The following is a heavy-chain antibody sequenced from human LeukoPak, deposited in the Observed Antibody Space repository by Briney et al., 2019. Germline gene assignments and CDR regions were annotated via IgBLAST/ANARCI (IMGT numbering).Heavy chain of an antibody. CDR3: VREDFVVIPAAMRGDY. J-gene: IGHJ4*02. CDR2: INPDRGGT. CDR1: GYTFTGFY. D-gene: IGHD2-2*01. Sequence: ASVKVSCKASGYTFTGFYIHWVRQAPGQGLEGMGWINPDRGGTNYAQKFQGRVTLTRDTSINTAYMELSGLTSDDTAVYYCVREDFVVIPAAMRGDYWGQGTLVIVSS. V-gene: IGHV1-2*02.